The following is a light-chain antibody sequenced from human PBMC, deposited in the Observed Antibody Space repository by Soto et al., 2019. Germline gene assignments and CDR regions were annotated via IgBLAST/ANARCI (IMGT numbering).Light chain of an antibody. J-gene: IGKJ4*01. Sequence: AIQMAQSPSSLSASVGDRVTITCRASQGIGNDVGWYQQKPGKAPKLLLYAATTLQSGVPSRFSGTRSGTDFTLTISSLQPEDFATYYCLQEHNYPLPFGGGTKVEIK. CDR2: AAT. V-gene: IGKV1-6*02. CDR1: QGIGND. CDR3: LQEHNYPLP.